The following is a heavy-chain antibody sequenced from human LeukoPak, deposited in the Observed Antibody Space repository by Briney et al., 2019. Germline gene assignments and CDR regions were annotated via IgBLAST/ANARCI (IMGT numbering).Heavy chain of an antibody. CDR3: AKDQTPSMVRGVTMYNWFDP. D-gene: IGHD3-10*01. CDR2: INSDGSST. Sequence: PGGSLRLSCAASGFTFSSYWMHWVRQAPGKGLVWVSRINSDGSSTSYADSVKGRFTISRDNAKNSLYLQMNSLRAEDTALYYCAKDQTPSMVRGVTMYNWFDPWGQGTLVTVSS. J-gene: IGHJ5*02. CDR1: GFTFSSYW. V-gene: IGHV3-74*01.